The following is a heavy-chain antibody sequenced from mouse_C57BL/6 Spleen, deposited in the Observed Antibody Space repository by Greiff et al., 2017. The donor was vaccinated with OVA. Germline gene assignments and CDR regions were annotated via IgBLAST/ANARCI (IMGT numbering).Heavy chain of an antibody. CDR2: ISYDGSN. J-gene: IGHJ4*01. Sequence: EVKLMESGPGLVKPSQSLSLTCSVTGYSITSGYYWNWIRQFPGNKLEWMGYISYDGSNNYNPSLKNRISITRDTSKNQFFLKLNSVTTEDTATYYCARGGLRYAMDYWGQGTSVTVSS. CDR3: ARGGLRYAMDY. CDR1: GYSITSGYY. V-gene: IGHV3-6*01. D-gene: IGHD2-4*01.